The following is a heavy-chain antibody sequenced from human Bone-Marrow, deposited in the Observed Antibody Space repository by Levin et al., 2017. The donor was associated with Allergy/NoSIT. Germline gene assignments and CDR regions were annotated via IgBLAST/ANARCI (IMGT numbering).Heavy chain of an antibody. CDR2: ISAYNGDA. CDR1: GYTLGNYG. J-gene: IGHJ6*02. CDR3: AGLRHGSTTCCYNPMDV. D-gene: IGHD2-2*01. Sequence: ASVKVSCKASGYTLGNYGISWVRQVPGQGLDWMGWISAYNGDAHHPQKFQGRLSMTIDTSTTTAYMELRSLTSDDTAMYYCAGLRHGSTTCCYNPMDVWGQGTTVIVSS. V-gene: IGHV1-18*01.